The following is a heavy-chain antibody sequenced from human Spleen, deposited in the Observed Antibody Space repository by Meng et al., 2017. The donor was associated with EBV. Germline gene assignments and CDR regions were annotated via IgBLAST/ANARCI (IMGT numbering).Heavy chain of an antibody. CDR1: GASVSSGSYH. CDR3: ARDQSGLSGFGP. CDR2: IYYSGST. J-gene: IGHJ5*02. Sequence: QSQLQESGQGLVKPSEILSLTCTVSGASVSSGSYHWNWIRQPPGKGLEWIGDIYYSGSTNYNPSLKSRVTISVDTSKNQFSLKLRSVTAADTAVYYCARDQSGLSGFGPWGQGTLVTVSS. V-gene: IGHV4-61*01. D-gene: IGHD5-12*01.